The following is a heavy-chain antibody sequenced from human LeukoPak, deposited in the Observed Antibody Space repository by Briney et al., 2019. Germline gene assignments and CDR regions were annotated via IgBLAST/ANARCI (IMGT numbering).Heavy chain of an antibody. CDR3: ATHSSSYDAFDY. D-gene: IGHD6-6*01. V-gene: IGHV3-23*01. Sequence: GGSLRLSCAASGFTFSSYAMSWVRQAPGKGLEWVSAISGSGGSTYYADSVKGRFTISRDNSKNTLYLQMNSLRAEDTAVYYCATHSSSYDAFDYWGQGTLVTVSS. CDR2: ISGSGGST. CDR1: GFTFSSYA. J-gene: IGHJ4*02.